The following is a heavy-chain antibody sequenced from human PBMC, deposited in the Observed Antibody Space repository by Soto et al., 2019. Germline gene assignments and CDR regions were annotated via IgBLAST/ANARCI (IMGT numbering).Heavy chain of an antibody. CDR2: IYYSGST. J-gene: IGHJ4*02. Sequence: QVQLQESGPGLVKPSQTLSLTCTVSGGSISSGGYYWSWIRQHPGKGLEWIGYIYYSGSTYYNPSLQRRVPISVDTSKNQFSLKLSSVTAADTAVYYCARVNSGQITMVRGVFDYWGQGTLVTVSS. CDR1: GGSISSGGYY. D-gene: IGHD3-10*01. CDR3: ARVNSGQITMVRGVFDY. V-gene: IGHV4-31*03.